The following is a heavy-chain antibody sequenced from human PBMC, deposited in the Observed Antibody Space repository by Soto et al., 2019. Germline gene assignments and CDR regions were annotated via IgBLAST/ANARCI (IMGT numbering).Heavy chain of an antibody. CDR3: VRGSDCLSTSACYRYFDS. Sequence: QVQLQESGPGLVTSSQTLSLTCSVAGTSIINDYDYWGWVRQPPGKGLEWIGYIYYSGSSYSNPSLTTPVDMSADASPNQFCLRVTSVTGADTAVYYCVRGSDCLSTSACYRYFDSWGQGTLVTVSS. CDR1: GTSIINDYDY. J-gene: IGHJ4*02. D-gene: IGHD2-2*02. V-gene: IGHV4-30-4*08. CDR2: IYYSGSS.